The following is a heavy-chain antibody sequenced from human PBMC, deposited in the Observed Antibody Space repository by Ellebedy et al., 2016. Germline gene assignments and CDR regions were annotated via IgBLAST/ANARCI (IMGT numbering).Heavy chain of an antibody. CDR2: IKQDGSDL. CDR3: ARDGVGATDFRGYFDY. D-gene: IGHD1-26*01. V-gene: IGHV3-7*01. J-gene: IGHJ4*02. CDR1: GFSFSDYW. Sequence: GGSLRLXXVASGFSFSDYWMTWVRQAPEKGLELVANIKQDGSDLHYVDSVKGRFTISRDNAKNSLYLQMNSLTAEDTAVYYCARDGVGATDFRGYFDYWGQGTLVTVSS.